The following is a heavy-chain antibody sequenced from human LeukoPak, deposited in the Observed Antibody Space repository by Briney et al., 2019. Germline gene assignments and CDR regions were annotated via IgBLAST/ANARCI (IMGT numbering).Heavy chain of an antibody. CDR2: IYYSGST. CDR1: GDSINSAAYY. CDR3: ARDNDFWSGYYSFDF. V-gene: IGHV4-31*03. Sequence: SETLSLTCTVSGDSINSAAYYWSWIRQHPGKGLEWIGYIYYSGSTSYNPSLQSRVTISIDTSKDQFSLKLSSVTAADTAVYYCARDNDFWSGYYSFDFWGRGTLVTVSS. J-gene: IGHJ4*02. D-gene: IGHD3-3*01.